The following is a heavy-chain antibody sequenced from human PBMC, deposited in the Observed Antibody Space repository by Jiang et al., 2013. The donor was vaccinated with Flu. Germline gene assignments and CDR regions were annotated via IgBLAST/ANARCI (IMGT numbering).Heavy chain of an antibody. V-gene: IGHV1-69*02. CDR2: IIPILGIA. CDR1: GGTFSSYT. D-gene: IGHD4-23*01. CDR3: ARLSPITGRDYGGFNWFDP. J-gene: IGHJ5*02. Sequence: GAEVKKPGSSVKVSCKASGGTFSSYTISWVRQAPGQGLEWMGRIIPILGIANYAQKFQGRVTITADKSTSTAYMELSSLRSEDTAVYYCARLSPITGRDYGGFNWFDPWGQGTLVTVSS.